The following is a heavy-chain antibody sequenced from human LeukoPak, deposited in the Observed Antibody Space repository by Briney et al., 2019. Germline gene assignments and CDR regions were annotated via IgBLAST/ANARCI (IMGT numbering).Heavy chain of an antibody. Sequence: GASVKVSCKASGGTFSSYAISWVRQAPGQGLEWMGGIIPIFGTANYAQKFQGRVTITTDESTSTAYMELSSLRSEDTAVYYCARGAAAAGTGWFDPWGQGTLVTVSS. D-gene: IGHD6-13*01. CDR1: GGTFSSYA. CDR3: ARGAAAAGTGWFDP. CDR2: IIPIFGTA. V-gene: IGHV1-69*05. J-gene: IGHJ5*02.